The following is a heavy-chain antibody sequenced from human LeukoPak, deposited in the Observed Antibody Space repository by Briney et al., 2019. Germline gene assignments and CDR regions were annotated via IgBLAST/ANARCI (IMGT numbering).Heavy chain of an antibody. J-gene: IGHJ6*02. CDR2: ISSSSSYI. D-gene: IGHD2-15*01. V-gene: IGHV3-21*01. CDR1: GFTFSSYS. CDR3: ARDPPGYCSGSSCYSEGAIYYYYGMDV. Sequence: PGGSLRLSCAASGFTFSSYSMNWVRQAPGKGLEWVSSISSSSSYIYYADSVKGRFTISRDNAKNSLYLQMNSLRAEDTAVYYCARDPPGYCSGSSCYSEGAIYYYYGMDVWGQGTTVTVSS.